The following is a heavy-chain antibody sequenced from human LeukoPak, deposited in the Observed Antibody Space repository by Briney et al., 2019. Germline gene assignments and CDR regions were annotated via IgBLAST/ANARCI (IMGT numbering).Heavy chain of an antibody. V-gene: IGHV4-61*08. J-gene: IGHJ6*04. CDR1: GGSVSSSGYY. CDR3: ARDPYGMDV. CDR2: IYCSGST. Sequence: SETLSLTCTVSGGSVSSSGYYWSWIRQPPGKGLEWIAYIYCSGSTNYNPSLKSRVTISVDTSKNQLSLKMRSVTAADTAVYYCARDPYGMDVWGKGTTVTVSS.